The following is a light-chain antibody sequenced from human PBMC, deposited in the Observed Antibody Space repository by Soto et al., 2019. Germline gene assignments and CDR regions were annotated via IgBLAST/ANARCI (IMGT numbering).Light chain of an antibody. CDR1: SSDVGGYNY. V-gene: IGLV2-8*01. Sequence: QSALTQPPSASGSPGQSVTISCTGTSSDVGGYNYVSWYQQHTDKAPKLIIYEVSKRPSGVPDRFSGSKSGNTASLTVSGLQAEDEADYYCSSYGGYNNVIFGGGTKLTVL. CDR3: SSYGGYNNVI. J-gene: IGLJ2*01. CDR2: EVS.